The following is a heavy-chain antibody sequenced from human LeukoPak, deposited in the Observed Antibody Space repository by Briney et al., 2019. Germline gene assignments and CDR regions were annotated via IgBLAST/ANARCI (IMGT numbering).Heavy chain of an antibody. J-gene: IGHJ4*02. CDR1: GFIFSDYY. CDR3: ARVSYGDSGYFDY. CDR2: ISSSSSYI. V-gene: IGHV3-11*06. D-gene: IGHD4-17*01. Sequence: PGGSLRLSCAASGFIFSDYYMSWIRQAPGKGLEWVSYISSSSSYINYADSVKGRFTISRDNAKNSLYLQMNSLRAEDTAVYYCARVSYGDSGYFDYWGQGTLATVSS.